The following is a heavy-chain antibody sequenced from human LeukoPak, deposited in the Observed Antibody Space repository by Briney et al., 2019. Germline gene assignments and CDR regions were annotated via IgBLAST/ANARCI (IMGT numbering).Heavy chain of an antibody. V-gene: IGHV1-18*01. CDR2: ISAYNGNT. CDR3: ARVGGRDYDFWSGYSDSYFDY. J-gene: IGHJ4*02. D-gene: IGHD3-3*01. Sequence: GASVKVSCKASGYTFTSYGISWVRQAPGQGLEWMGWISAYNGNTNYAQKLQGRVTMTTDTSTSTAYMKLRSLRSDDTAVYYCARVGGRDYDFWSGYSDSYFDYWGQGTLVTVSS. CDR1: GYTFTSYG.